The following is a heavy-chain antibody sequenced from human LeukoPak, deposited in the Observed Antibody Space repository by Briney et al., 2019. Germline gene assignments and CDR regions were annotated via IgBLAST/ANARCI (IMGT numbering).Heavy chain of an antibody. D-gene: IGHD3-3*01. J-gene: IGHJ4*02. Sequence: GGSLRLSCAASGLTFSSYWMSWVRQAPEKGLEWVANIKQDGSEKYYVDSVKGRFTISRDNGKNSLYLHMNSLRAEDTAVYYCARHDFWSGYTDYWGQGTLVTVSS. CDR3: ARHDFWSGYTDY. CDR1: GLTFSSYW. V-gene: IGHV3-7*01. CDR2: IKQDGSEK.